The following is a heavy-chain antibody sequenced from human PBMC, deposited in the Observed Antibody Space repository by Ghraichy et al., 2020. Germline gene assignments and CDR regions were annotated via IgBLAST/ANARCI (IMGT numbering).Heavy chain of an antibody. D-gene: IGHD4-11*01. V-gene: IGHV3-48*02. J-gene: IGHJ6*02. Sequence: GGSLRLSCAASGFTFSSYSMNWVRQAPGKGLEWVSYISSSSSTTYYADSVKGRFTISRANAKNSLYLQMNSLRDEDTAVYYCVMLGATVTTYTPINYDYYGMDVWGQGTTVTGTS. CDR3: VMLGATVTTYTPINYDYYGMDV. CDR2: ISSSSSTT. CDR1: GFTFSSYS.